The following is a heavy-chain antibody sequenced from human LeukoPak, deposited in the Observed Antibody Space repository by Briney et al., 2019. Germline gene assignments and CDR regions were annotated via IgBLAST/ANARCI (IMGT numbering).Heavy chain of an antibody. CDR3: ARGGYGGNSRDLDY. CDR2: INAGNGNT. D-gene: IGHD4-23*01. Sequence: ASVKVSCKASGYTFTSYAMHWVRQAPGQRLEWMGWINAGNGNTKYSQKFQGRVTMTRDTSTSTVYMELSSLRSEDTAVYYCARGGYGGNSRDLDYWGQGTLVTVSS. J-gene: IGHJ4*02. CDR1: GYTFTSYA. V-gene: IGHV1-3*01.